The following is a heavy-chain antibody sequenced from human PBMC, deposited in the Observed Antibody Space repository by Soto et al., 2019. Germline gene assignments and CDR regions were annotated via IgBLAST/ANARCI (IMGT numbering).Heavy chain of an antibody. V-gene: IGHV5-51*01. CDR3: ARRIDYDSSGYKWLDP. J-gene: IGHJ5*02. Sequence: PGESLKISCKGSGYSFTSYWIGWVRQMPGKGLEWMWIIYPGDSDTRYSPSFQGQVTISADKSISTAYLQWSSLKASDTAMYYCARRIDYDSSGYKWLDPSGQGTIVTVSS. CDR1: GYSFTSYW. D-gene: IGHD3-22*01. CDR2: IYPGDSDT.